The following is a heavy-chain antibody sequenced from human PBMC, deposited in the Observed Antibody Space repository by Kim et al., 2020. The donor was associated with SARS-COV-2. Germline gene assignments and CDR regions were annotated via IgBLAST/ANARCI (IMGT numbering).Heavy chain of an antibody. J-gene: IGHJ6*02. CDR1: GFTFSSYD. CDR2: IGTAGDT. D-gene: IGHD6-13*01. CDR3: ARGGYSSSWYHDYYYYGMDV. V-gene: IGHV3-13*01. Sequence: GGSLRLSCAASGFTFSSYDMHWVRQATGKGLEWVSAIGTAGDTYYPGSVKGRFTISRENAKNSLYLQMNSLRAGDTAVYYCARGGYSSSWYHDYYYYGMDVWGQGTTVTVSS.